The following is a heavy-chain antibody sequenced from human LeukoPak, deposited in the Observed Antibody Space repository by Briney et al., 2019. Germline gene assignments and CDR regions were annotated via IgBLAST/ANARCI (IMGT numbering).Heavy chain of an antibody. CDR1: GYTFSNFG. CDR3: VKTDRTAITLEY. CDR2: ISAYNGHT. J-gene: IGHJ4*02. D-gene: IGHD5-18*01. Sequence: GASVKVSCMGSGYTFSNFGVSWVRQAPGQGLEWMGWISAYNGHTDYAQNLQDRVTVTTDTSTSTAFMELRSLRSDDTAVYYCVKTDRTAITLEYWGQGTLVTVSS. V-gene: IGHV1-18*01.